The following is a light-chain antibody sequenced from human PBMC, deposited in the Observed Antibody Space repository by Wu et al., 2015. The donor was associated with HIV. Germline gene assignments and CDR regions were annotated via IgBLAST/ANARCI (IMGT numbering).Light chain of an antibody. CDR1: QSVSSSY. Sequence: EFVLTQSPGTLSLSPGERATLSCRASQSVSSSYLAWYQHKFGQSPRLLIYGASSRATGIPDRFSGSGSGTDFTLIISRLEPEDFAVYYCQGYSGTPPAWTFGQGTKVE. CDR2: GAS. V-gene: IGKV3-20*01. CDR3: QGYSGTPPAWT. J-gene: IGKJ1*01.